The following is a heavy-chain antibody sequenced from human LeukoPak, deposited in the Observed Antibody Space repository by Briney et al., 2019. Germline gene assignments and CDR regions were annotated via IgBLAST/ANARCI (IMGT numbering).Heavy chain of an antibody. CDR3: AKWRYSNSGIDDY. CDR1: GFTFSSYA. J-gene: IGHJ4*02. V-gene: IGHV3-23*01. Sequence: PGGSLRLSCAASGFTFSSYAMSWVRQVPGKGLEWVSVISGSGDNTYYADSVKGRFTISRDISKNMLYLQMNSLRAEDTAVYYCAKWRYSNSGIDDYWGQGTLVTVSS. CDR2: ISGSGDNT. D-gene: IGHD6-6*01.